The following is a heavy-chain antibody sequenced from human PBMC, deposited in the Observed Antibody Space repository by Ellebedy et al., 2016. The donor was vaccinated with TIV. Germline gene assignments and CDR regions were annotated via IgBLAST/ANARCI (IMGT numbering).Heavy chain of an antibody. Sequence: GESLKISCAASGFTFSNYWMHWVRQAPGKGLEWVANTKEDGSVQYYLGSVKGRSTISRDNTKNSLYLQMTSLRAEDTAIYYCVRGIAMADSHWGQGTQVTVSS. CDR3: VRGIAMADSH. CDR1: GFTFSNYW. D-gene: IGHD5-24*01. CDR2: TKEDGSVQ. J-gene: IGHJ4*02. V-gene: IGHV3-7*03.